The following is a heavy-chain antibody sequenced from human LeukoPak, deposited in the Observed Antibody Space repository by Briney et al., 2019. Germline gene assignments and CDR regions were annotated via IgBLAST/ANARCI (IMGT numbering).Heavy chain of an antibody. D-gene: IGHD6-19*01. CDR2: TTAEGAKYA. J-gene: IGHJ6*02. CDR3: ARGPNRWWLVSRYWGMDV. CDR1: GFSFTDYP. V-gene: IGHV3-43*02. Sequence: GGSLRLSCATSGFSFTDYPMNWVRQAPGKGLEWISNIRTTAEGAKYAYYADSVKGRFTVSRDNSKDSLYLQMNSLRSEDTGLYYCARGPNRWWLVSRYWGMDVWGQGTTVTVSS.